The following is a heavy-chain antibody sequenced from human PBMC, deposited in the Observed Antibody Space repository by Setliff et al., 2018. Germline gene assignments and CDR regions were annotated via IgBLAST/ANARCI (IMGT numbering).Heavy chain of an antibody. V-gene: IGHV1-69*10. D-gene: IGHD6-6*01. J-gene: IGHJ6*03. CDR1: GGTFSSYA. CDR2: IIPILGIA. CDR3: AREGVDRRSSTDYRYYMDV. Sequence: GASVKVSCKASGGTFSSYAISWVRQAPGQGLEWMGGIIPILGIANYAQKFQGRVTITTDESTSTAYMELSSLRSEDTAVYYCAREGVDRRSSTDYRYYMDVWGKGTTVTVSS.